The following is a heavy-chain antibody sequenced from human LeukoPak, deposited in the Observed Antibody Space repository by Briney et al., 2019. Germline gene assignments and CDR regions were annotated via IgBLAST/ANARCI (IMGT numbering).Heavy chain of an antibody. D-gene: IGHD2-2*01. V-gene: IGHV3-21*04. J-gene: IGHJ3*02. CDR2: ISRNSTYI. CDR1: GFTFSSYG. CDR3: ASTHRPYCSSTSCPPGPHDAFDI. Sequence: PGGSLRLSCAAFGFTFSSYGMHWVRQAPGKGLEWVASISRNSTYIHYADSVKGRFTISRDNSKNTLYLQMNSLRAEDTAVYYCASTHRPYCSSTSCPPGPHDAFDIWGQGTMVTVSS.